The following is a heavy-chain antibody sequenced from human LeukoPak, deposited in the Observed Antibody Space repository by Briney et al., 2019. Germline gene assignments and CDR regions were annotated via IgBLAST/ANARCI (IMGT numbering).Heavy chain of an antibody. J-gene: IGHJ4*02. CDR2: INPNSGGT. CDR3: ARGTLRFLEWLLSIDY. V-gene: IGHV1-2*02. D-gene: IGHD3-3*01. Sequence: ASVKVSCKASGYTFTGYYMHWVRQAPGQGLEWMGWINPNSGGTNYAQKFQGRVTMTRDTSISTAYMELSRLRSDDTDVYYCARGTLRFLEWLLSIDYWGQGTLVTVSS. CDR1: GYTFTGYY.